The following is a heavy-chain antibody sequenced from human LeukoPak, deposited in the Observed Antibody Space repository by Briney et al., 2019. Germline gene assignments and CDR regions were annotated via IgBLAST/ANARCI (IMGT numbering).Heavy chain of an antibody. V-gene: IGHV1-69*13. J-gene: IGHJ6*03. D-gene: IGHD4-11*01. CDR3: ARGVLTTVGSYYYYYYMDV. CDR2: IIPIFGTA. Sequence: ASVKVSCKASGGTFSSYAISWVRQAPGQGLEWMGGIIPIFGTANYAQKFQGRVTITADESTSTAYMELSSLRSEDTAVYYCARGVLTTVGSYYYYYYMDVWGKGTTVTVSS. CDR1: GGTFSSYA.